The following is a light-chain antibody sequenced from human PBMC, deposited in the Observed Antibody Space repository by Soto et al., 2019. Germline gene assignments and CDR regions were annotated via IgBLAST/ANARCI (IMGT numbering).Light chain of an antibody. Sequence: DIQMTQSPSTLSASVGDRVTITCRASQSIRTWLAWYQQKPGEAPKLLIYKASTLNSGVPSRFSGSGSGTEFTLTVSSLQPDDFASYYCQHYNSYRYSFGQGTKLEIK. J-gene: IGKJ2*03. V-gene: IGKV1-5*03. CDR3: QHYNSYRYS. CDR2: KAS. CDR1: QSIRTW.